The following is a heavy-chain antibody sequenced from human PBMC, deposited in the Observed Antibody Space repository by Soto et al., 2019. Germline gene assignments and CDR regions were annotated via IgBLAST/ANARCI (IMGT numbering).Heavy chain of an antibody. CDR2: ISYDGSNK. V-gene: IGHV3-30*18. CDR3: AKDRHYYDSSGRIFDY. J-gene: IGHJ4*02. Sequence: QVQLVESGGGVVQPGRSLRLSCAASGFTFSSYGMHWVRQAPGKGLEWVAVISYDGSNKYYADSVKGRFTISRDNSKNTLSLHMNSLRAEDTAVYYCAKDRHYYDSSGRIFDYWGQGTLVTVSS. CDR1: GFTFSSYG. D-gene: IGHD3-22*01.